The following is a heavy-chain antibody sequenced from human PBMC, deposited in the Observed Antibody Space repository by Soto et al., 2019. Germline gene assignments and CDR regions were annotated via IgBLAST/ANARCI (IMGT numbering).Heavy chain of an antibody. CDR1: GFIFTNFW. D-gene: IGHD6-13*01. CDR2: IDTSGSST. J-gene: IGHJ4*02. CDR3: AKDSWYFDL. Sequence: PGGSLRLSCEASGFIFTNFWMHWVRQVPGKGLVWVSRIDTSGSSTSYADSVKGRFTISRDNAKNTVSLQMNSLRAEDTGVYYCAKDSWYFDLWSQGSLVTGLL. V-gene: IGHV3-74*01.